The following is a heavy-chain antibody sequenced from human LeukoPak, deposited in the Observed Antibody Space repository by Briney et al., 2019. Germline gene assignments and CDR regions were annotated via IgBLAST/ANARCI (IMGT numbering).Heavy chain of an antibody. CDR3: AREGIQLWVSLDY. CDR2: ISSSGSTI. J-gene: IGHJ4*02. D-gene: IGHD5-18*01. V-gene: IGHV3-11*04. Sequence: RPGGSLRLSCAASGFTFSDYYMSWIRQAPGKGLEWVSYISSSGSTIYYADSVKGRFTISRDNAKNSLYLQMNSLRAEDTAVYYCAREGIQLWVSLDYWGQGTLVTVSS. CDR1: GFTFSDYY.